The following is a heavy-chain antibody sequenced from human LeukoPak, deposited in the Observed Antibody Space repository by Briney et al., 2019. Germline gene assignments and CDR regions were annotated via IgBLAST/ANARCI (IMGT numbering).Heavy chain of an antibody. CDR1: GFSVSSYS. CDR2: IRSYGDTI. V-gene: IGHV3-48*04. D-gene: IGHD3-3*01. J-gene: IGHJ4*02. CDR3: SNSGCCDFWSGTN. Sequence: GGSLRLSCAASGFSVSSYSMNWVRQAPGKGLEWVSYIRSYGDTILYADSVKGRFTISRDNARDSLYLQMDSLRAEDTAVYYCSNSGCCDFWSGTNWGQGTLVTVSS.